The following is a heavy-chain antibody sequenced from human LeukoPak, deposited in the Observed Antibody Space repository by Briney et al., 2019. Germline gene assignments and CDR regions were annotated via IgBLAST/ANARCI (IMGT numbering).Heavy chain of an antibody. Sequence: SETLSLTCTVSGGSISSSSYYWGWIRQPPGKGLEWIGSIYYSGSTYYNPSLKSRVTISVDTSENQFSLKLSSVTAADTAVYYCARGDYYGSGSRYFDYWGQGTLVTVSS. D-gene: IGHD3-10*01. J-gene: IGHJ4*02. V-gene: IGHV4-39*07. CDR1: GGSISSSSYY. CDR3: ARGDYYGSGSRYFDY. CDR2: IYYSGST.